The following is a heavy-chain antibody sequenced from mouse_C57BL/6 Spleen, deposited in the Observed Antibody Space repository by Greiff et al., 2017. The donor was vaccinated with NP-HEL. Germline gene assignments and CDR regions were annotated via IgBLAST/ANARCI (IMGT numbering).Heavy chain of an antibody. CDR3: ARSSGSSYAWFAY. D-gene: IGHD1-1*01. V-gene: IGHV1-66*01. CDR1: GYSFTSYY. J-gene: IGHJ3*01. CDR2: IYPGSGNT. Sequence: QVQLQQSGPELVKPGASVKISCKASGYSFTSYYIHWVKQRPGQGLEWIGWIYPGSGNTKYNEKFKGKAALTADTSSSTAYMQLSSLTSEDSAVYYCARSSGSSYAWFAYWGQGTLVTVSA.